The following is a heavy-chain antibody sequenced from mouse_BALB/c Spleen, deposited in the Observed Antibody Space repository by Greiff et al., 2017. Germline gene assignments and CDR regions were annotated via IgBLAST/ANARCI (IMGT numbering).Heavy chain of an antibody. CDR2: IDPENGNT. D-gene: IGHD2-2*01. CDR1: GFNIKDYY. V-gene: IGHV14-1*02. J-gene: IGHJ3*01. CDR3: ASWGYPWFAY. Sequence: EVQGVESWAELVRPGALVKLSCKASGFNIKDYYMHWVKQRPEQGLEWIGWIDPENGNTIYDPKFQGKASITADTSSNTAYLQLSSLTSEDTAVYYCASWGYPWFAYWGQGTLVTVSA.